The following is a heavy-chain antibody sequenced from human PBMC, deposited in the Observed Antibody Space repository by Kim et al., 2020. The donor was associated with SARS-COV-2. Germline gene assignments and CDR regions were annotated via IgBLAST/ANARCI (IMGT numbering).Heavy chain of an antibody. CDR3: ARTMSAGQYCITNNCYAFDL. CDR2: IYPGEADV. CDR1: GYSFSDYY. Sequence: GESLKISCKGSGYSFSDYYIGWVRHTPGKGLEWMGIIYPGEADVRYTPSFQGHVTISADNSISTAYLQWASLKASDIAIYYCARTMSAGQYCITNNCYAFDLWGEGTQVTPSS. V-gene: IGHV5-51*01. D-gene: IGHD2-8*01. J-gene: IGHJ4*02.